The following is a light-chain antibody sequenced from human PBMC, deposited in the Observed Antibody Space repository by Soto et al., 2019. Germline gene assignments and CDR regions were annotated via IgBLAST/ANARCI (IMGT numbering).Light chain of an antibody. J-gene: IGKJ1*01. CDR1: QTVNNNY. CDR2: GAS. V-gene: IGKV3-20*01. CDR3: QQYGGSAPWT. Sequence: EIVLTQPPGPLSVSPGDRVTLSCRASQTVNNNYLAWYQQKHGQAPRLLIYGASTPATGTPARFSGSGSGTPFTLTVSRLEHEDFAVYYCQQYGGSAPWTFGPGTKVDMK.